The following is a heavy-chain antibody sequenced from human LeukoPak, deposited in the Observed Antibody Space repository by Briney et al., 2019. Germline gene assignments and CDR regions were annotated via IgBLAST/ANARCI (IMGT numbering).Heavy chain of an antibody. V-gene: IGHV3-21*01. J-gene: IGHJ4*02. CDR2: ISSSSSYL. D-gene: IGHD3-3*01. CDR3: ARGRYDFWSGYYTALGSLADY. Sequence: GGSLRLSCAASGFTFSSYSMNWVRQAPGKGLEWVSSISSSSSYLYYADSVKGRFTISRDNAKNSLYLQMNSLRAEDTAVYYCARGRYDFWSGYYTALGSLADYWGQGTLVTVSS. CDR1: GFTFSSYS.